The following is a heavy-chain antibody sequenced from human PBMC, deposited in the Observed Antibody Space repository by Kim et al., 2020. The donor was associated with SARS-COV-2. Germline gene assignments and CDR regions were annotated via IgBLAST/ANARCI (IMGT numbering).Heavy chain of an antibody. CDR3: ASLLTGTTSTSIDY. CDR1: GGSFSGYY. J-gene: IGHJ4*02. D-gene: IGHD1-7*01. V-gene: IGHV4-34*01. CDR2: INHSGST. Sequence: SETLSLTCAVYGGSFSGYYWSWIRQPPGKGLEWIGEINHSGSTNYNPSLKSRVTISVDTSKNQFSLKLSSVTAADTAVYYCASLLTGTTSTSIDYWGQGTLVTVSS.